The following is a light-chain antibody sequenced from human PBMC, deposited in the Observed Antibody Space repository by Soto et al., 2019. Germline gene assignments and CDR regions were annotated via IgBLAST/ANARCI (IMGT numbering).Light chain of an antibody. Sequence: QSALTQPRSVSGSPGQSVTISCTGTSSDIGLYNYVSWFQQHPGKAPKLMIYDVTTRPSGVPDRFSGSKSGNTASLTISGLQAEDEADYYCSSHAGSSVVFGTGTKVTVL. V-gene: IGLV2-11*01. CDR1: SSDIGLYNY. CDR2: DVT. CDR3: SSHAGSSVV. J-gene: IGLJ1*01.